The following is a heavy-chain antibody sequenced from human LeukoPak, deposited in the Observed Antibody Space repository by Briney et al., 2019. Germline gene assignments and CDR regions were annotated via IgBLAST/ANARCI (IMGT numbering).Heavy chain of an antibody. D-gene: IGHD3-3*01. CDR2: INPSGGST. CDR3: ARELYYDFWSGYPYYFDY. J-gene: IGHJ4*02. V-gene: IGHV1-46*01. Sequence: ASVKVSRKASGYTFTSYYMHWVRQAPGQGLEWMGIINPSGGSTSYAQKFQGRVTMTRDTSTSTAYMELRSLRSDDTAVYYCARELYYDFWSGYPYYFDYWGQGTLVTVSS. CDR1: GYTFTSYY.